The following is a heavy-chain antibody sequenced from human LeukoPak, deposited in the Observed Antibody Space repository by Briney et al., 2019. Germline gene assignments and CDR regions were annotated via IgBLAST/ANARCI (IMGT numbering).Heavy chain of an antibody. CDR2: MIPIFGTA. D-gene: IGHD3-22*01. Sequence: SVKVSCKASGGTFSSYAISWVRQAPGQGLEWMGGMIPIFGTANYAQKFQGRVTITADKSTSTAYMELSSLRSEDTAVYYCARDPPYYYDGSGPDPEAFDIWGQGTMVTVSS. V-gene: IGHV1-69*06. CDR3: ARDPPYYYDGSGPDPEAFDI. CDR1: GGTFSSYA. J-gene: IGHJ3*02.